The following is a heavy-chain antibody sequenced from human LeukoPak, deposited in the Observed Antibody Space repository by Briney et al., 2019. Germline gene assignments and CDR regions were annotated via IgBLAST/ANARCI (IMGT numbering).Heavy chain of an antibody. Sequence: SETQSLTCTVSGDSISSGDYYWTWIRQHPGKGLEWIGCIYYSGSTYYNLSLKSRVIISADTSKNHFSLKLSSVTAADTAVYYCARVREATIAPFFDYWGRGKLVTVSS. CDR1: GDSISSGDYY. J-gene: IGHJ4*02. CDR2: IYYSGST. CDR3: ARVREATIAPFFDY. D-gene: IGHD6-13*01. V-gene: IGHV4-31*03.